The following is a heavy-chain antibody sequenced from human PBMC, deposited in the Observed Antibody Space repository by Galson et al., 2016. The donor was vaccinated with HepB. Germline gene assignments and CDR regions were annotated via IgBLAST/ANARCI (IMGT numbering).Heavy chain of an antibody. CDR1: GYRLTDYW. D-gene: IGHD4-17*01. Sequence: QSGAEVKEPGESLRISCQGSGYRLTDYWITWVRQVPGKGLQWMGRIDPDDSYTNYSPSFQGHVTISVDKSINTAYLQWSTLKASDTAIYYCARALEYGSRNYYDYYAMDVWGQGTTVTVAS. CDR2: IDPDDSYT. CDR3: ARALEYGSRNYYDYYAMDV. V-gene: IGHV5-10-1*01. J-gene: IGHJ6*02.